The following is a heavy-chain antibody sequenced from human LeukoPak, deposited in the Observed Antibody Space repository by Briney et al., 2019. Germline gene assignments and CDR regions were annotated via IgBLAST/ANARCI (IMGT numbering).Heavy chain of an antibody. V-gene: IGHV4-30-4*01. J-gene: IGHJ3*02. CDR3: ARMAQLSSNGAFDI. CDR2: IYHSGST. CDR1: GGSISSGDYY. D-gene: IGHD2-2*01. Sequence: SETLSLTCTVSGGSISSGDYYWSWIRQPPGKGLEWIGYIYHSGSTYYNPSLKSRVTISVDTSKNQFSLKLSSVTAADTAVYYCARMAQLSSNGAFDIWGQGTMVTVSS.